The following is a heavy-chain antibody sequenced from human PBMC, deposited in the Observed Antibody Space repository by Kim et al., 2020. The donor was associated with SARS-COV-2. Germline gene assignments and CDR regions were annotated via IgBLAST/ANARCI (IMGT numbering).Heavy chain of an antibody. D-gene: IGHD3-10*01. CDR2: ISWNSGSI. CDR3: AKDLESKGILWFGEFPFDP. CDR1: GFTFDDYA. V-gene: IGHV3-9*01. Sequence: GGSLRLSCAASGFTFDDYAMHWVRQAPGKGLEWVSGISWNSGSIGYADSVKGRFTISRDNAKNSLYLQMNSLRAEDTALYYCAKDLESKGILWFGEFPFDPWGQGTLVTVSS. J-gene: IGHJ5*02.